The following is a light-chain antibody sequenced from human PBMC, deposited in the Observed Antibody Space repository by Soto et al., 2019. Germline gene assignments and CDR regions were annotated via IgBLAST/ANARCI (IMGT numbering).Light chain of an antibody. V-gene: IGKV3D-15*01. Sequence: IMMAQSPATLSLSPGERAXXXXXASQSVSSNLAWYQQKPGQAPRLLIYGASTRATGIPARFSGSGSGTEFTLTICSLQSEDFAVYYCQQDNNWPKTFGEGCKVDIK. CDR2: GAS. CDR3: QQDNNWPKT. CDR1: QSVSSN. J-gene: IGKJ1*01.